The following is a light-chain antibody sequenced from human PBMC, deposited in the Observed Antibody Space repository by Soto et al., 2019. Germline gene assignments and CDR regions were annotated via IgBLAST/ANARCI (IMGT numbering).Light chain of an antibody. CDR2: GAS. CDR1: QTVRSGY. V-gene: IGKV3-20*01. CDR3: QQYSRSPPT. Sequence: DIVLTHSPGTRCLSQGERATLSCSASQTVRSGYLAWYQQKHGQAPRLLIYGASSRATGIPDRFSGSGSGTDFTLTISRLEPEDFAVYYCQQYSRSPPTFGQGAKVDTK. J-gene: IGKJ1*01.